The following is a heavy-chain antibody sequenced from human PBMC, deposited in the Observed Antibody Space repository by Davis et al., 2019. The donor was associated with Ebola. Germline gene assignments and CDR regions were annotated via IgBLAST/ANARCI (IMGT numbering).Heavy chain of an antibody. V-gene: IGHV4-34*01. D-gene: IGHD3-22*01. J-gene: IGHJ4*02. Sequence: GSLRLSCAVYGGSFSGYYWSWIRQPPGKGLEWIGEINHSGSTNYNPSLKRRVTISVDTSKNQFSLKLSSVTAADTAVYYCAGIVQYYYDSSGYYWSESFDYWGQGTLVTVSS. CDR2: INHSGST. CDR1: GGSFSGYY. CDR3: AGIVQYYYDSSGYYWSESFDY.